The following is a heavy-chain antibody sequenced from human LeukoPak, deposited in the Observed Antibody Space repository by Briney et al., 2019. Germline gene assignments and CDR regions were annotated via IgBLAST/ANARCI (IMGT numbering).Heavy chain of an antibody. CDR1: GFTFNTYD. V-gene: IGHV3-30*02. Sequence: GGSLRLSCGASGFTFNTYDMHWVRQAPGKGLEWVSFIRYDGSTEYYVDSVRGRFTISRDNAKNTVFLQMNSLRAEDTAIYYCAKESSLLRGPTVIYYFDFWGQGTLVTVSS. D-gene: IGHD3-10*01. CDR2: IRYDGSTE. J-gene: IGHJ4*02. CDR3: AKESSLLRGPTVIYYFDF.